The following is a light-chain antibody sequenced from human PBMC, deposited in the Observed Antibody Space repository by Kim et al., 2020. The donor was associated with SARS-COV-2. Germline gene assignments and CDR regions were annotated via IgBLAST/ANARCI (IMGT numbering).Light chain of an antibody. J-gene: IGLJ2*01. CDR2: SDS. CDR3: QVWYSGSDQMV. Sequence: SYELTQPPSVSVPPGTTARITCGGPNIGSKSVHWYQQKPGQAPVLVINSDSDRPSGIPERFSGSNSGNTATLSISRVEAGDEADFYCQVWYSGSDQMVFGGGTQLTVL. V-gene: IGLV3-21*04. CDR1: NIGSKS.